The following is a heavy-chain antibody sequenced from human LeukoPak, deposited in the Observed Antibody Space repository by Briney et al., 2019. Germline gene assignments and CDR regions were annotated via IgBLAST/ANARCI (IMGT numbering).Heavy chain of an antibody. CDR3: AKNGEITMIVVVTPYYFDY. D-gene: IGHD3-22*01. CDR1: GFTFSSYA. Sequence: GGSLRFSCAASGFTFSSYAMSWVRQAPGKGLEWVSAISGSGGSTYYADSVKGRFTISRDNSKNTLYLQMNSLRAEDTAVYYCAKNGEITMIVVVTPYYFDYWGQGTLVTVSS. V-gene: IGHV3-23*01. J-gene: IGHJ4*02. CDR2: ISGSGGST.